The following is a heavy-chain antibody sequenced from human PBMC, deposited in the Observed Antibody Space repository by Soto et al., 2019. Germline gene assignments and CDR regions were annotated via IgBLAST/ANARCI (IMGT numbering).Heavy chain of an antibody. J-gene: IGHJ4*02. CDR3: ARRYGGNSDY. CDR1: GGSISSYY. Sequence: QVQLLESGPGLVKPSETLSLTCTVSGGSISSYYWSWIRQPPGKGLEWIGYIYYSGSTNYNPSLKSRVTISVDTSKNQFSLKLSSVTAADTAVYYCARRYGGNSDYWGQGTLVTVSS. CDR2: IYYSGST. V-gene: IGHV4-59*01. D-gene: IGHD3-16*01.